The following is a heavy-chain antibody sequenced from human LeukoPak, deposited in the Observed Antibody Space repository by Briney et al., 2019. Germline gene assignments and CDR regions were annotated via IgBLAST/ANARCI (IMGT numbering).Heavy chain of an antibody. CDR3: AKRGGESSGWGPFDY. CDR1: GFTFTTYA. D-gene: IGHD6-19*01. Sequence: GGSLRLSCAASGFTFTTYAMCWVRQAPGKGLEWVSCIGNSGGDTVYADSVRGRFTVSRDTSRNTLFLEMNSLRAEDTAIYYCAKRGGESSGWGPFDYWSQETLVTVSS. J-gene: IGHJ4*02. CDR2: IGNSGGDT. V-gene: IGHV3-23*01.